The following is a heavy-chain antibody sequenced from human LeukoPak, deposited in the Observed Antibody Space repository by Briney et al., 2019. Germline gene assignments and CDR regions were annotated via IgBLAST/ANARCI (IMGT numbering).Heavy chain of an antibody. V-gene: IGHV3-30*02. CDR2: IRYDGSNK. J-gene: IGHJ4*02. D-gene: IGHD5-24*01. CDR3: ARGVMATILTPFDY. CDR1: GFTFHDYA. Sequence: GGSLRLSCVVSGFTFHDYAMHWVRQAPPKGLAWVAFIRYDGSNKYYAESVKGRFTISRDNSKNTLYLQMNSLGAADTAGYYCARGVMATILTPFDYWGQGTLVTVSS.